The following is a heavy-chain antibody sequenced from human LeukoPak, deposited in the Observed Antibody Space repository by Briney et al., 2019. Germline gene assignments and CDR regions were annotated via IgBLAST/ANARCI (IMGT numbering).Heavy chain of an antibody. V-gene: IGHV3-30*05. Sequence: GGSLRLSCAASGFTFSDYYMSWIRQAPGKGLEWVAVISYDGSNKYYADFVKGRFTISRDNSKNTLYLQMNSLSPEGTAVYYCAREFPVTTGDWYLDFWGPGTLVTVSS. J-gene: IGHJ2*01. CDR2: ISYDGSNK. CDR3: AREFPVTTGDWYLDF. CDR1: GFTFSDYY. D-gene: IGHD4-17*01.